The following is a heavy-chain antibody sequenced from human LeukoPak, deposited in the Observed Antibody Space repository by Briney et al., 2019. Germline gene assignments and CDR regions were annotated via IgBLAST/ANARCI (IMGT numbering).Heavy chain of an antibody. CDR2: IYPGDSDT. CDR3: ARQRFTMRAYAGNWFDP. V-gene: IGHV5-51*01. Sequence: GESLKISCKGSGYSFTSYWCGWVRQLPGKGRDWMGIIYPGDSDTRYSPSLQGQVTISADKTISTAYLQWSSLKASDTAMYYCARQRFTMRAYAGNWFDPWGQGTLVTVSS. J-gene: IGHJ5*02. CDR1: GYSFTSYW. D-gene: IGHD3-10*01.